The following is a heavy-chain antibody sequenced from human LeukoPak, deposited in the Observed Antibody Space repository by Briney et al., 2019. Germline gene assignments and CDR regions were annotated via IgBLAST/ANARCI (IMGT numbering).Heavy chain of an antibody. Sequence: GASVKVSCKASGYTFTGYYMHWVRQAPGQGLEWMGWINPDSGGTNCAQKFQGRVTMTRDTSISTAYMELSRLRSDDTAVYYCARTYYDYVPAIYWGQGTLVTVSS. CDR3: ARTYYDYVPAIY. CDR2: INPDSGGT. V-gene: IGHV1-2*02. J-gene: IGHJ4*02. CDR1: GYTFTGYY. D-gene: IGHD3-16*01.